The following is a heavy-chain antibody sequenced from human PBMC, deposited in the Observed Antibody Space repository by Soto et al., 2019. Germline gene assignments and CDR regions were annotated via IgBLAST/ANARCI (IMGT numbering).Heavy chain of an antibody. J-gene: IGHJ6*02. V-gene: IGHV1-2*04. CDR2: INPNSGGT. Sequence: ASVKVSCKASGYTFTGYYMHWVRQAPGQGLEWMGWINPNSGGTNYAQKFQGWVTMTRDTSISTAYMELSRLRSDDTAVYYCARDRVRYSSGWYIYYGMDVWGQGTTVTVSS. CDR1: GYTFTGYY. D-gene: IGHD6-19*01. CDR3: ARDRVRYSSGWYIYYGMDV.